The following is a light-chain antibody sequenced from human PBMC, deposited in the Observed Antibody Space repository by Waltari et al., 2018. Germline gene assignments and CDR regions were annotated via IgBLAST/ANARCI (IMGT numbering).Light chain of an antibody. J-gene: IGKJ2*01. CDR2: DAA. V-gene: IGKV3-11*01. CDR3: QQRSNWYT. CDR1: QNVGNS. Sequence: ENVLTQSPATLSLSPGEAATLSCRASQNVGNSLAWYQHKPGRAPRLLIYDAANRASGIPARVSGSGSGTDFALTISSLEPDDFAVYYCQQRSNWYTFGQGTRLEIK.